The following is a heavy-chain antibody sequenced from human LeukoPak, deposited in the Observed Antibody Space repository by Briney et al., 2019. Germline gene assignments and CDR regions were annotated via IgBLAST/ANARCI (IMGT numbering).Heavy chain of an antibody. Sequence: GGSLRLSCAASGFTFSDYSMNWVRQAPRKGLEWISYIGIDSGNTNYADSVKGRFTISGDKAKNSLYLQMNSLRVEDTAVYYCARDYKYAFDNWGQGTLVTVSS. J-gene: IGHJ4*02. D-gene: IGHD5-24*01. V-gene: IGHV3-48*01. CDR3: ARDYKYAFDN. CDR1: GFTFSDYS. CDR2: IGIDSGNT.